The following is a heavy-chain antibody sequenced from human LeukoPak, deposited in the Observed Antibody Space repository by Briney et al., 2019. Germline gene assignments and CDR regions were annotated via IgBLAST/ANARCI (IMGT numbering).Heavy chain of an antibody. CDR3: AKDGGYSYGYFDY. CDR2: ISGSGGST. CDR1: GFTFSSYA. Sequence: QPGGSLRLSCAASGFTFSSYAMSWVRQAPGKGLEWVSAISGSGGSTYYADSVKGRFTISRDNSKNTLYLQMNGLRAEDTAVYYCAKDGGYSYGYFDYWGQGTLVTVSS. D-gene: IGHD5-18*01. V-gene: IGHV3-23*01. J-gene: IGHJ4*02.